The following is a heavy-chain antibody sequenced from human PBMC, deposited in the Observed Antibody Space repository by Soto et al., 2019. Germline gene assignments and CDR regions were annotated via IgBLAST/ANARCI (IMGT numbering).Heavy chain of an antibody. J-gene: IGHJ4*02. CDR1: GYTFTSYA. V-gene: IGHV1-3*01. CDR3: ARGYGSGTDY. CDR2: INAGNGNT. Sequence: QVQLVQSGAEVKKPGASVKVSCKASGYTFTSYAMHWVRQAPGQRLEWMGWINAGNGNTKYSQKFQGRVTITRDTSASTAYRELSSLRSEDTAVYYCARGYGSGTDYWGQGTLVTVSS. D-gene: IGHD3-10*01.